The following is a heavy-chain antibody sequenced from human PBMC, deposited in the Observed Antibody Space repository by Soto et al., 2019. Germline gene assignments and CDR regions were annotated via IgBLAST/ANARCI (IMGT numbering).Heavy chain of an antibody. CDR2: IYYSGST. D-gene: IGHD3-16*01. J-gene: IGHJ3*01. CDR3: ARDAGGRGNGAFDL. V-gene: IGHV4-59*01. CDR1: GGSISPYY. Sequence: LCGGSISPYYWSWMRQPPGKGLEWIGYIYYSGSTNSNPSLKGRVTISEDTSKNQLSLKLSSVTAADTAVYFCARDAGGRGNGAFDLWGQGTMVTVSS.